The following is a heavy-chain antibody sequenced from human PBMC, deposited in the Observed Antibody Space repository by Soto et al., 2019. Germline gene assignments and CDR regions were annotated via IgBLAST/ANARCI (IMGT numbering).Heavy chain of an antibody. D-gene: IGHD1-26*01. CDR2: ISGSGGGT. CDR3: ARQHSGSLDY. CDR1: GFTFSSYA. Sequence: PGGSLRLSCAASGFTFSSYALSWVRQAPGKGLEWVSGISGSGGGTYYADSVKGRFTISRDDSKNTLFLQMNSLGAEDTAVYYCARQHSGSLDYWGQGTLVTVSS. J-gene: IGHJ4*02. V-gene: IGHV3-23*01.